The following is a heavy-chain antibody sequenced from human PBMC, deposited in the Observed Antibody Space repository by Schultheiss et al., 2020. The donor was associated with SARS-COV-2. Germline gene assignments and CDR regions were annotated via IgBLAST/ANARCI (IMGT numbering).Heavy chain of an antibody. CDR1: GFTFSSYW. V-gene: IGHV3-74*01. D-gene: IGHD5-12*01. Sequence: GGSLRLSCAASGFTFSSYWMHWVRQAPGKGLVWVSRINSDGSSTSYADSVKGRFTISRDNAKNTLYLQMNSLRAEDTAVYYCASKYSGYSVHYYYYGMDVWGQGTTVTVSS. J-gene: IGHJ6*02. CDR3: ASKYSGYSVHYYYYGMDV. CDR2: INSDGSST.